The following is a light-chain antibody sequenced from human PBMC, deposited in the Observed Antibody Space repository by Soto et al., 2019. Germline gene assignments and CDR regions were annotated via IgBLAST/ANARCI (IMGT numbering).Light chain of an antibody. CDR1: SSDVGSYNR. Sequence: QCVLTQAPSVSGSPGESGTISCTGTSSDVGSYNRVSWYQQPPGTAPKLMIYEVSNRPSGVPDRFSGSKSGNTASLTISGLQAEDEADYYCSSFTSSSTYAFGPGTKVPVL. CDR3: SSFTSSSTYA. J-gene: IGLJ1*01. V-gene: IGLV2-18*02. CDR2: EVS.